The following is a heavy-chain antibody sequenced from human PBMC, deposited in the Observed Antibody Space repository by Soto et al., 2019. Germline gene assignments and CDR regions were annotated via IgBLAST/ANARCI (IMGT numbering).Heavy chain of an antibody. CDR1: GGSISSGGYY. Sequence: SETLSLTCTVSGGSISSGGYYWSWIRQHPGKGLEWIGYIYYSGSTYYNPSLKSRVTISVDTSKNQFSLKLSSVTAADTAVYYCASIATVTTGFDYWGQGTLVTVSS. CDR3: ASIATVTTGFDY. J-gene: IGHJ4*02. V-gene: IGHV4-31*03. D-gene: IGHD4-17*01. CDR2: IYYSGST.